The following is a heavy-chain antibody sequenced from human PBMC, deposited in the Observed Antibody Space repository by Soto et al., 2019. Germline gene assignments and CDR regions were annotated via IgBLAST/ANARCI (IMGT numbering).Heavy chain of an antibody. V-gene: IGHV4-31*01. CDR3: ARSVDP. CDR1: GDTISTGGYT. CDR2: SYYSGST. Sequence: SETLSLTCDVSGDTISTGGYTWAWIRQPPGKALEWIGHSYYSGSTYYIPFLKSLVTISVDTSKNQFSLKLCSVTAADTAVYYCARSVDPWGQGTLVTVSS. J-gene: IGHJ5*02.